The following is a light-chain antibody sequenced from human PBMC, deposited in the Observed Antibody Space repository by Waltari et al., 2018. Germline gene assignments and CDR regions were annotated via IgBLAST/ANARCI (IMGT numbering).Light chain of an antibody. J-gene: IGKJ1*01. CDR1: QSVLYSSNNKNY. CDR3: QQHYTFPPT. V-gene: IGKV4-1*01. CDR2: WAS. Sequence: DIVMTQSPDSLAVSLCERATINCKSSQSVLYSSNNKNYLAWYQQKPGQPPKLLIYWASTRESGVPDRFSGSGSGTDFTLTISSLQAEEVSVYYCQQHYTFPPTFGQGTKVEIK.